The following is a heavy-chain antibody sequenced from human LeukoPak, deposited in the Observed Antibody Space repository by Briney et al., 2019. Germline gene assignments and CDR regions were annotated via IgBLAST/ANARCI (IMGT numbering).Heavy chain of an antibody. CDR3: ARVPPPERYTSGWYPDY. D-gene: IGHD6-19*01. CDR2: ISSSSSYI. CDR1: GFTFSSCS. V-gene: IGHV3-21*01. J-gene: IGHJ4*02. Sequence: GGSLRLSCAASGFTFSSCSMNWVRQAPGKGLEWVSSISSSSSYIYYADSVKGRFTISRDNAKNSLYLQMNSLRAEDTAVYYCARVPPPERYTSGWYPDYWGQGTLVTVSS.